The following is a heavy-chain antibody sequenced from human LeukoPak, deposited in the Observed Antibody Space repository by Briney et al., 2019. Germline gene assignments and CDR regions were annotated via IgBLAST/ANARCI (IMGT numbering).Heavy chain of an antibody. CDR1: GGSFTDYF. D-gene: IGHD3-3*01. V-gene: IGHV4-34*10. CDR3: ARAVFWSGYYTDPLVQYFFDY. CDR2: IYHSGST. J-gene: IGHJ4*02. Sequence: PSETLSLTCAVYGGSFTDYFWSWIRQPPGKGLEWIGEIYHSGSTNYNPSLKSRVTMSVDTSKNRFSLRLSSVTAADTAIYYCARAVFWSGYYTDPLVQYFFDYWGQGTLITVSS.